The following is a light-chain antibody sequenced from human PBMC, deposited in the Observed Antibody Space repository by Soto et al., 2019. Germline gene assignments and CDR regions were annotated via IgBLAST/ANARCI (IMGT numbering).Light chain of an antibody. CDR3: QQSYLSPFT. V-gene: IGKV1-39*01. Sequence: DIPMNQSPTSLSASVGDRVTITCRASQTLDTYLNWFQQRPGQGPKLLIYAASELQSGVPSRFSGSGSGTDFTLTISSLQPEDFATYYCQQSYLSPFTFGGGTKVEIK. CDR1: QTLDTY. J-gene: IGKJ4*01. CDR2: AAS.